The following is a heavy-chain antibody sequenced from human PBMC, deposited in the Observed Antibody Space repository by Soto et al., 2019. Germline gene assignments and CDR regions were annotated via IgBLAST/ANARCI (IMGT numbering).Heavy chain of an antibody. CDR1: GFTFSSYG. V-gene: IGHV3-30*18. CDR3: AKVRADYYYGSGPFDY. D-gene: IGHD3-10*01. CDR2: ISSDGSNK. J-gene: IGHJ4*02. Sequence: QVQLVESGGGVVQPGRSLRLSCAASGFTFSSYGMHWVRQAPGKGLEWVALISSDGSNKYYADSVKGRFTISRDNSKNTLYLQMNTLRAEDTAVYYCAKVRADYYYGSGPFDYWGQGNLVTVSS.